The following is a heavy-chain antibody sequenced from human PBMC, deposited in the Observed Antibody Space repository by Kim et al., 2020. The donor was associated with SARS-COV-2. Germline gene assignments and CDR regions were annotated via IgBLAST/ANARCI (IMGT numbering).Heavy chain of an antibody. CDR2: IWYDGSNK. J-gene: IGHJ4*02. V-gene: IGHV3-33*01. CDR3: ARDKGSSSWSNFDY. Sequence: GGSLRLSCAASGFTFSSYGMHWVRQAPGKGLEWVAVIWYDGSNKYYADSVKGRFTISRDNSKNTLYLQMNSLRAEDTAVYYCARDKGSSSWSNFDYWGQGTLVTVSS. CDR1: GFTFSSYG. D-gene: IGHD6-13*01.